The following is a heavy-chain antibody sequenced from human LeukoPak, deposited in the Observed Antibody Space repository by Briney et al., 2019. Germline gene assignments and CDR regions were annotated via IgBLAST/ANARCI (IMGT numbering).Heavy chain of an antibody. CDR2: IYYSGST. J-gene: IGHJ4*02. Sequence: SETLSPTCTVSGGSISSYYWSWIRQPPGKGLEWIGYIYYSGSTNYNPSLKSRVTISVDTSKNQFSLKLSSVTAADTAVYYCARAWAPYSNYVRYDYWGQGTLVTVSS. CDR1: GGSISSYY. D-gene: IGHD4-11*01. CDR3: ARAWAPYSNYVRYDY. V-gene: IGHV4-59*01.